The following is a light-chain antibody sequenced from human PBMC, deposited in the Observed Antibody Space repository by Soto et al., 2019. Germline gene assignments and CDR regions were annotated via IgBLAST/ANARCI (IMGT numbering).Light chain of an antibody. J-gene: IGKJ1*01. CDR1: QSVSSN. V-gene: IGKV3-15*01. CDR3: QQYNNWPPPCT. CDR2: DAS. Sequence: EIVMTQSPATLSVSPGERATLSCRASQSVSSNLAWYQQKPGQAPRLLIYDASARATGIPDRFSGSGFGTEFTLTITSLQSEDFALYYCQQYNNWPPPCTFGQGTKV.